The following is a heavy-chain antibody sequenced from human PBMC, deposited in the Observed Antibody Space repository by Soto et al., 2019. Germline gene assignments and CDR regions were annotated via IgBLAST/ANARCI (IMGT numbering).Heavy chain of an antibody. CDR2: ISGSGGST. V-gene: IGHV3-23*01. CDR1: GFTFSSYA. CDR3: ATSIGLYGTHDY. J-gene: IGHJ4*02. D-gene: IGHD3-16*01. Sequence: GGSLRLSCAASGFTFSSYAMSWVRQAPGKGLEWVSAISGSGGSTYYADSVKGRFTISRDNSKNTLYLQMNSLRSEDTAVYYCATSIGLYGTHDYWGQGTLVTVSS.